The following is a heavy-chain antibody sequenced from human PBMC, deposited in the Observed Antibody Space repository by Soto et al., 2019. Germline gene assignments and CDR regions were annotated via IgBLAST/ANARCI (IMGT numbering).Heavy chain of an antibody. D-gene: IGHD3-10*01. CDR1: GFTFSSYA. Sequence: GGSLRLSCAASGFTFSSYAMSWVRQAPGKGLEWVSAISGSGGSTYYADSVKGRFTISRDNSKNTLYLQMNSLIAEDTAVYYFALAVSYFYGSGTAYYFDYWGQGTLVTVSS. V-gene: IGHV3-23*01. CDR3: ALAVSYFYGSGTAYYFDY. J-gene: IGHJ4*02. CDR2: ISGSGGST.